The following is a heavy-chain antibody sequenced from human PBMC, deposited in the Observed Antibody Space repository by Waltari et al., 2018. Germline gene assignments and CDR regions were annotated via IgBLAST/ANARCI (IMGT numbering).Heavy chain of an antibody. CDR3: ARVYPANYGMDV. J-gene: IGHJ6*02. V-gene: IGHV1-8*01. CDR1: GYSFSNYD. Sequence: QVQLVQSGAEVKKPGASVKVSCKASGYSFSNYDITWVRQATGQGLEWMGWMNPKSDKTGYAQRFQGRVTITTDESTSTAYMELSSLRSEDTAVYYCARVYPANYGMDVWGQGTTVTVSS. CDR2: MNPKSDKT. D-gene: IGHD2-8*01.